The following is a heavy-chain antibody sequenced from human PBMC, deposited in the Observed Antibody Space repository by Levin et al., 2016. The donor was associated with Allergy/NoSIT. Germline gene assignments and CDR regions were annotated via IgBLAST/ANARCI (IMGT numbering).Heavy chain of an antibody. J-gene: IGHJ6*02. V-gene: IGHV4-59*01. CDR2: IHNSVNT. D-gene: IGHD5-24*01. Sequence: WIRQPPGKGLEWIGYIHNSVNTKYNPSLESRLTMSVDTSKNQFFLKLTSVTAADTAIYYCARDTPYNGIDVWGQGTTVTVSS. CDR3: ARDTPYNGIDV.